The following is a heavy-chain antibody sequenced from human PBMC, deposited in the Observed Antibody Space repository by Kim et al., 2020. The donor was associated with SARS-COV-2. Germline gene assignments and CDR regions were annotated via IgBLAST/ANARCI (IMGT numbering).Heavy chain of an antibody. CDR2: ISYDGSNK. Sequence: GGSLRLSCAASGFTFSSYGMHWVRQAPGKGLEWVAVISYDGSNKYYADSVKGRFTISRDNSKNTLYLQMNSLRAEDTAVYYCAKTSRVVVTLALDYWGQGTLVTVSS. V-gene: IGHV3-30*18. CDR1: GFTFSSYG. J-gene: IGHJ4*02. D-gene: IGHD2-21*02. CDR3: AKTSRVVVTLALDY.